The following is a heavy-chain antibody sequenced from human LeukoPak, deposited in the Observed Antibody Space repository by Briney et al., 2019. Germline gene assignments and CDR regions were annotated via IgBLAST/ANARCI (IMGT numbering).Heavy chain of an antibody. J-gene: IGHJ2*01. CDR2: IYQSGST. CDR3: ARNSSGWSFDP. D-gene: IGHD6-19*01. CDR1: GGSISGSSHY. Sequence: PSETLSLTCTVSGGSISGSSHYWGWIRQPPGKGLERIGSIYQSGSTHYNFYLRSRVTISVDTSKNQFSLKLSSVTAADTSVYYCARNSSGWSFDPWGRGTLVTVS. V-gene: IGHV4-39*01.